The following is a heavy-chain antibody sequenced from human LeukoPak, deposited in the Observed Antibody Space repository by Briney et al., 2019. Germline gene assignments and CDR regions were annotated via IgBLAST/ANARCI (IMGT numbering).Heavy chain of an antibody. J-gene: IGHJ4*02. CDR1: GDIITGNSIV. V-gene: IGHV6-1*01. CDR2: TYYRTRWYN. D-gene: IGHD1-1*01. Sequence: SQTLSLTCAISGDIITGNSIVWNWIRQSPSRGLEWLGRTYYRTRWYNDYAMSVEGRITINPDTSKNQFSLHLKSVTPDDTAIYFCARDIRNGAAFDHWGQGTLVTVSS. CDR3: ARDIRNGAAFDH.